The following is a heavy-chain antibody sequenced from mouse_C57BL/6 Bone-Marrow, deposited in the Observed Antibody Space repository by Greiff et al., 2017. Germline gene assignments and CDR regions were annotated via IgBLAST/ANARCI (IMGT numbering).Heavy chain of an antibody. CDR3: APGGTPFNSWFAY. CDR2: FYPGDGDT. D-gene: IGHD1-3*01. Sequence: QVHVKQSGPELVKPGASVKISCKASGYAFSSSWMNWVKQRPGKGLEWIGRFYPGDGDTNYNGKFKGKATLTADKSSSTAYMQLSSLTSEDSAVYFCAPGGTPFNSWFAYWGQGTLVTVSA. CDR1: GYAFSSSW. V-gene: IGHV1-82*01. J-gene: IGHJ3*01.